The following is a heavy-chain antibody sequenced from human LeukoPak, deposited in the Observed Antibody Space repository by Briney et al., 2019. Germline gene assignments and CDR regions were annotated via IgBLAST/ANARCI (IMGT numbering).Heavy chain of an antibody. Sequence: GESLKISCKGSGYSFTSYWIGWVRQMPGKGLEWIGIIYPGDSDTRYSPSFQGQVTISADKSISTAYLQWSSLKASDTAMYYCARQAPIYSSSWYYFDYWGQGTLVTVSS. CDR1: GYSFTSYW. J-gene: IGHJ4*02. CDR2: IYPGDSDT. CDR3: ARQAPIYSSSWYYFDY. V-gene: IGHV5-51*01. D-gene: IGHD6-13*01.